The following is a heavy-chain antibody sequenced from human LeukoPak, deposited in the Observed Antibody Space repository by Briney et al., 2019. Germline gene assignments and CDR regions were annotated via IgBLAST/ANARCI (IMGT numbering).Heavy chain of an antibody. J-gene: IGHJ6*03. CDR2: IYYSGST. CDR1: GGSISSHY. CDR3: AGAQRWQTGYYYYYYMDV. D-gene: IGHD3-9*01. V-gene: IGHV4-59*11. Sequence: SETLSLTCTVSGGSISSHYWSWIRQPPGKGLEWIGYIYYSGSTNYNPSLKSRVTISVDTSKNQFSLKLSSVTAADTAVYYCAGAQRWQTGYYYYYYMDVWGKGTTVTVSS.